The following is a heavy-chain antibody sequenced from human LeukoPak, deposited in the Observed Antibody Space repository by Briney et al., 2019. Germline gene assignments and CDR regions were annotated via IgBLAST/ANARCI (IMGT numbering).Heavy chain of an antibody. CDR3: AKVDSSGLTYYFDY. V-gene: IGHV3-9*01. CDR1: GFTFDDYA. J-gene: IGHJ4*02. CDR2: ISWNSGII. D-gene: IGHD3-22*01. Sequence: GGSLRLSCAASGFTFDDYAMHWVRQAPGKGLEWVSGISWNSGIIGYADSVKGRFTISRDNAKNSLYPQMNSLRAEDTALYYCAKVDSSGLTYYFDYWGQGTLVTVSS.